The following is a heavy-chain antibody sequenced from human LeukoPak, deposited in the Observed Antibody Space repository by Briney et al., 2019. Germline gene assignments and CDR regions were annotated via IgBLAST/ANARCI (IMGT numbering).Heavy chain of an antibody. J-gene: IGHJ3*02. CDR3: ARNVPGYCSSTSCTTGAFDI. D-gene: IGHD2-2*01. Sequence: SDTLSLTCAVSGYSISSSNWWGWIRQPPGKGLEWIGYIYYSGSIYYNPSLKSRVTMSVDTSKNQFSLKLSSVTAVDTAVYYCARNVPGYCSSTSCTTGAFDIWGQGTMVTVSS. CDR2: IYYSGSI. V-gene: IGHV4-28*05. CDR1: GYSISSSNW.